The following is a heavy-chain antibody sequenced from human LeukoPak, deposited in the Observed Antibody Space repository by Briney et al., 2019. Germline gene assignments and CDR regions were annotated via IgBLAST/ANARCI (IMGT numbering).Heavy chain of an antibody. V-gene: IGHV3-48*03. CDR2: ISNTDETR. J-gene: IGHJ4*02. D-gene: IGHD6-19*01. CDR1: GFNFRRYE. Sequence: GRSLRLSCAASGFNFRRYEMNWVRQAPGKGLEWVSYISNTDETRTYADSVKGRFTISRDNAKNSLHLEMNSLRAEDTAVYYCAREIVSAVAGNFDYWGQGTLVTVSS. CDR3: AREIVSAVAGNFDY.